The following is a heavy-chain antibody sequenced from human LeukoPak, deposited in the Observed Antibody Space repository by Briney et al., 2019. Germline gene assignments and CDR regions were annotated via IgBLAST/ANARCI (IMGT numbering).Heavy chain of an antibody. CDR1: GFTFRSSA. Sequence: GGSLRLSCAASGFTFRSSAMSWVRQAPGKGLEWVSAISNNGGYTYYADSVQGRFTISRDNSKSTLCLQMNSLGAEDTAVYYCAKQLGYCSDGSCYFPYWGQGTLVTVSS. V-gene: IGHV3-23*01. J-gene: IGHJ4*02. CDR2: ISNNGGYT. CDR3: AKQLGYCSDGSCYFPY. D-gene: IGHD2-15*01.